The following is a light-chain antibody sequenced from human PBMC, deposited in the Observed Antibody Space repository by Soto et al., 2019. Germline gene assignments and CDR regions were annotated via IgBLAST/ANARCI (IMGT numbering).Light chain of an antibody. CDR2: KAS. CDR3: QHYNSFSWT. J-gene: IGKJ1*01. Sequence: DIQMTQSPSTLSGSVGDRVTITCRASQTISSWLAWYQQKPGKAPKLLIYKASTLKSGVPSRFSGSGSGTEFTLTISSLQPDDFATYYCQHYNSFSWTFGQGTKVETK. CDR1: QTISSW. V-gene: IGKV1-5*03.